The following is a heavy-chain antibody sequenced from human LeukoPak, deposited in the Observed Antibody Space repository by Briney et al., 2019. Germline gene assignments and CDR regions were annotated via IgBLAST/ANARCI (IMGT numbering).Heavy chain of an antibody. CDR2: IWYDGSNK. J-gene: IGHJ6*02. Sequence: GSLRLSCAASGFTFSSYGMHWVRQAPGKGLEWVAVIWYDGSNKYYADSVKGRFTISRDNSKNTLYLQMNSLRAEDTAVYYCARDYGDYVVGPLYGMDVWGQGTTVTVSS. CDR1: GFTFSSYG. D-gene: IGHD4-17*01. V-gene: IGHV3-33*08. CDR3: ARDYGDYVVGPLYGMDV.